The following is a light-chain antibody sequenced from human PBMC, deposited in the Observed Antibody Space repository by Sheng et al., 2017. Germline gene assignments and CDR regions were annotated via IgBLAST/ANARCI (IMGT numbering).Light chain of an antibody. Sequence: QAVLTQPPSASGTPGQRVTISCSGSNSNIGNDNVYWYQQLPGTAPKLLIYNDNQRPSGVPDRFSGSKSGTSASLAISGLRSEDEADYYCAGWDAVLSGYVFGAGTKVTVL. CDR3: AGWDAVLSGYV. CDR1: NSNIGNDN. J-gene: IGLJ1*01. CDR2: NDN. V-gene: IGLV1-47*02.